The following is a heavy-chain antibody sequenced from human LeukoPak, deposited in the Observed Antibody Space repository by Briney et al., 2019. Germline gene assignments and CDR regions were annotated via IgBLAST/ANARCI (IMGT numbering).Heavy chain of an antibody. V-gene: IGHV3-23*01. CDR3: AKDREVLISFIGY. J-gene: IGHJ4*02. CDR1: GFTFSSYA. Sequence: PGGSLRLSCAASGFTFSSYAMSWVRQAPGKGLEWVSAISGSGGSTYYADSVKGRFTISRDNSKNTLYLQMNSLRAKDTAVYYCAKDREVLISFIGYWGQGTLVTVSS. CDR2: ISGSGGST. D-gene: IGHD1-26*01.